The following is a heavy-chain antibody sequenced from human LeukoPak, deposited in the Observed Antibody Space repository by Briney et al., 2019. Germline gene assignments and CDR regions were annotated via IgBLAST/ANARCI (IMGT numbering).Heavy chain of an antibody. V-gene: IGHV5-51*01. CDR2: VYPGDSDT. CDR3: ARTAPTMVRGVTYDAFDI. CDR1: GYSFTSYW. J-gene: IGHJ3*02. D-gene: IGHD3-10*01. Sequence: GESLKISCKGSGYSFTSYWIGWVRQMPGKGLEGMGIVYPGDSDTRYSPSFQGQVTISADKSLSTAYLQWSRLKASDTAMYYCARTAPTMVRGVTYDAFDIWGQGTMVTVSS.